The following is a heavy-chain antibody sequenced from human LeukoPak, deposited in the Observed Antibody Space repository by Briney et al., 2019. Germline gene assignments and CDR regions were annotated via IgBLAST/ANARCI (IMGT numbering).Heavy chain of an antibody. Sequence: PGGSLRLSCAASGFTFSSYSMSWVRQAPGKGLEWVSSISSGSSYRYYADSVKGRFTISRDNAKNSLYLQVNSLRAEDTAVFYCARDLGRFLEWLPTSYYYYGMDVWGQGTTVTVSS. CDR2: ISSGSSYR. D-gene: IGHD3-3*01. V-gene: IGHV3-21*01. CDR3: ARDLGRFLEWLPTSYYYYGMDV. J-gene: IGHJ6*02. CDR1: GFTFSSYS.